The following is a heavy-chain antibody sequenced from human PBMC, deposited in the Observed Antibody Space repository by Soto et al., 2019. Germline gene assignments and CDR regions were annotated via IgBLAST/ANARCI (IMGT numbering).Heavy chain of an antibody. J-gene: IGHJ4*02. CDR2: ISGSGGST. Sequence: PGGSLRLSCAASGFTFSSYAMSWVRQAPGKGLEWVSAISGSGGSTYYADSVKGRFTISRDNSKNTLYLQMNSLRAEDTAVYYCAKDSALHYGSGSYHGYWGQGTLVTVSS. V-gene: IGHV3-23*01. CDR1: GFTFSSYA. CDR3: AKDSALHYGSGSYHGY. D-gene: IGHD3-10*01.